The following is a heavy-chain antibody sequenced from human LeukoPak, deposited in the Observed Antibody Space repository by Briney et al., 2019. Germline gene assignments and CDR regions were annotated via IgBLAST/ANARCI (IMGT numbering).Heavy chain of an antibody. Sequence: GGSLRLSCAASGFSFSSASMNWVRQAPGKGLEWVSAISSSSTSIKYADSVRGRFTISRDNAKSSVYLEMNSLRVEDTAVYYCAKVGTGNQYGSGDFDLWGQGSLVTVSS. CDR2: ISSSSTSI. J-gene: IGHJ4*02. CDR1: GFSFSSAS. D-gene: IGHD3-10*01. V-gene: IGHV3-21*01. CDR3: AKVGTGNQYGSGDFDL.